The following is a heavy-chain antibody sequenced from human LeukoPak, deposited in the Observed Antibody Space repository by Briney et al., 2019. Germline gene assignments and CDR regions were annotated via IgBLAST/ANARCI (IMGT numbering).Heavy chain of an antibody. J-gene: IGHJ3*02. Sequence: GASVRVSCKVFGYTLTKSSMHWVPHAPGEGLERMGGFYPEDGETIYAQSFQGRVTMTEDTSTDTAYMDLTTLTSEDTAVYFCAMTYGRSYGPDSFDIWGQGTVVTVSP. D-gene: IGHD5-18*01. V-gene: IGHV1-24*01. CDR1: GYTLTKSS. CDR3: AMTYGRSYGPDSFDI. CDR2: FYPEDGET.